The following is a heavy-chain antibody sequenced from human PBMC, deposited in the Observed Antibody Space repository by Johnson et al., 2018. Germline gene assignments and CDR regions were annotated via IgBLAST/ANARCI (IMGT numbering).Heavy chain of an antibody. J-gene: IGHJ6*03. CDR1: GFTFSSYG. CDR2: ISYDGSNK. D-gene: IGHD3-10*01. CDR3: AKDPSLGRVNYYYMDV. V-gene: IGHV3-30*18. Sequence: QVQLVESGGGVVQPGRSLRLSCAASGFTFSSYGMHWVRQAPGKGLEWVAVISYDGSNKYYADSVKGRFTISRDNSKNTLYLQRNSLRAEDTAVYSCAKDPSLGRVNYYYMDVWGKGTTVTVSS.